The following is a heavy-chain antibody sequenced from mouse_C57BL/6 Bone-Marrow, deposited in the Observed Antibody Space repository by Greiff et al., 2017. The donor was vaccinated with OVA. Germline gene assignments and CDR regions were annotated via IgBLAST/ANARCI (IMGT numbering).Heavy chain of an antibody. D-gene: IGHD1-1*01. CDR2: ISSGGSYT. V-gene: IGHV5-6*01. CDR1: GFTFSSYG. CDR3: ARQRYYGSSLAWFAY. J-gene: IGHJ3*01. Sequence: EVQVVESGGDLVKPGGSLKLSCAASGFTFSSYGMSWVRQTPDKRLEWVATISSGGSYTYYPDSVKGRFTISRDTATNTLYLQMSSLKSEDTAMCYCARQRYYGSSLAWFAYWGQGTLVTVSA.